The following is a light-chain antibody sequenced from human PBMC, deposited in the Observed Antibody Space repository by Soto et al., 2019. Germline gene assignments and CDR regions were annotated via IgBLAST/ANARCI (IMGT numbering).Light chain of an antibody. CDR3: SSWDDILNGYV. Sequence: QSVLTQPPSTSGTPGQRVTISCSGSSSNIGGNTVTWYQQLPGAAPKLLIFSNSLRPSGIPDRFSGSKSGTSASLAINGLQSEDEADYYCSSWDDILNGYVFGTGTKVTVL. CDR2: SNS. CDR1: SSNIGGNT. V-gene: IGLV1-44*01. J-gene: IGLJ1*01.